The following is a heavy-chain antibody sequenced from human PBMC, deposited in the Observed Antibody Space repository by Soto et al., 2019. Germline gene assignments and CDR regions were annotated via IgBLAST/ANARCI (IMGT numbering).Heavy chain of an antibody. V-gene: IGHV5-10-1*01. CDR3: ARHEADLGYCSSTSCSTYGMDV. CDR2: IDPIDSYT. CDR1: GDGFTIYG. Sequence: ESLKISWKGAGDGFTIYGISWVRQMPLKGLEWMGRIDPIDSYTNYSPSFQGHVTISADKSISTAYLQWSSLKASDTAMYYCARHEADLGYCSSTSCSTYGMDVWGQGTTVTVSS. D-gene: IGHD2-2*01. J-gene: IGHJ6*02.